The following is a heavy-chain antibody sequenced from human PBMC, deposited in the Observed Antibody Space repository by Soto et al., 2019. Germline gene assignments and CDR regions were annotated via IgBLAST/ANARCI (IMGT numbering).Heavy chain of an antibody. D-gene: IGHD1-26*01. J-gene: IGHJ4*02. CDR3: AGEKVGTTGIDF. CDR2: MNPNSGKT. Sequence: QAQLVQSGAEVKKPGASVKVSCKASGYTFTGYDINWVRQATGQGLEWMGWMNPNSGKTGYAQNFQGRVTMTRDISITTSYMELTSLRDEDSAVYYCAGEKVGTTGIDFWGQGTMVTVSS. CDR1: GYTFTGYD. V-gene: IGHV1-8*01.